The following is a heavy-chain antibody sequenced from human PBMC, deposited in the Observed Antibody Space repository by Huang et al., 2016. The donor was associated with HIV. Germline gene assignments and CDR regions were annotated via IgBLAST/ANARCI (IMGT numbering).Heavy chain of an antibody. V-gene: IGHV1-46*01. CDR2: INPRDGST. J-gene: IGHJ4*02. D-gene: IGHD3-22*01. Sequence: QVQLVQSGAEVTKPGASVKVSCKASGYAFTSYYMHWVRQAPGQGLEGMRIINPRDGSTSYEQKFQGRVTTTRDTSTNTVFMELSSRRSEDTAVYYCARDRDFYDSSGYWGFNYFDYWGQGTLVTVSS. CDR1: GYAFTSYY. CDR3: ARDRDFYDSSGYWGFNYFDY.